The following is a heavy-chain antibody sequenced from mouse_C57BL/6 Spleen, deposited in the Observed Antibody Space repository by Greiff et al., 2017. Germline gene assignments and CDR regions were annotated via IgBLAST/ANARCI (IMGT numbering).Heavy chain of an antibody. D-gene: IGHD2-5*01. CDR1: GYTFTSYW. J-gene: IGHJ4*01. CDR3: ARSYYSNRGYAMDY. V-gene: IGHV1-64*01. CDR2: IHPNSGST. Sequence: QVQLKQPGAELVKPGASVKLSCKASGYTFTSYWMHWVKQRPGQGLEWIGMIHPNSGSTNYNEKFKSKATLTVDKSSSTAYMQLSSLTSEDSAVYYCARSYYSNRGYAMDYWGQGTSVTVSS.